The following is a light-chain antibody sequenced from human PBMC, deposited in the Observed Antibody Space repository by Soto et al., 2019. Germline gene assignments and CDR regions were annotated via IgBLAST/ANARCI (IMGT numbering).Light chain of an antibody. CDR2: GAS. CDR3: QQYNDWPRT. CDR1: QTLNNN. J-gene: IGKJ1*01. Sequence: EILLTQSPATLSVSPGERVTLSCRASQTLNNNLAWHLQKPGQAPRLLMSGASTRATGIPARFSGSGSGTEFTLTISSLQSEDFAVYYCQQYNDWPRTFGQGTKVEIK. V-gene: IGKV3-15*01.